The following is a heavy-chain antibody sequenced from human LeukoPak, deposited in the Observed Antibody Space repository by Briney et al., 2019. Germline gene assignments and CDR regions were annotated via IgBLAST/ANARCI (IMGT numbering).Heavy chain of an antibody. D-gene: IGHD5/OR15-5a*01. V-gene: IGHV3-30*03. Sequence: GGSLRLSCAASGFTFSSYGMHWVRQAPGKGLEWVAVISYDGSNKYYADSVKGRFTISRDNSKNTLYLQMNSLRAEDTAVYYCARDKSVSDWYFDLWGRGTLVTVSS. J-gene: IGHJ2*01. CDR3: ARDKSVSDWYFDL. CDR2: ISYDGSNK. CDR1: GFTFSSYG.